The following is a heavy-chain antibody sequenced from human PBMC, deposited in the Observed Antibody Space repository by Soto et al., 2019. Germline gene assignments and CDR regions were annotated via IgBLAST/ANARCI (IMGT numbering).Heavy chain of an antibody. CDR3: SKIRGTTSNYYYYGMDV. Sequence: EVQLVESGGGLVKPGRSLRLSCTASGFTLGDYAMSWFRQAPGKGLEWVGVIRSKTYGGTTEYAASVKGTFTISRDDSKSIAHLQMNSLKTEDTAVYYCSKIRGTTSNYYYYGMDVWGQGTTVTVSS. CDR1: GFTLGDYA. J-gene: IGHJ6*02. D-gene: IGHD3-16*01. V-gene: IGHV3-49*05. CDR2: IRSKTYGGTT.